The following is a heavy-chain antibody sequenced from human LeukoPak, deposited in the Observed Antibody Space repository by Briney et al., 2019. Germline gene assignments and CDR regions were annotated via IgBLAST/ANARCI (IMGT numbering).Heavy chain of an antibody. V-gene: IGHV1-18*04. J-gene: IGHJ3*02. D-gene: IGHD1-26*01. Sequence: ASVKVPCKASGYTFTSYGITWVRQAPGQGLEWVGWISAYNGNTNYEQKLQGRVTMTRDTSTSTVYMELRSLRSDDTAVYYCARGIDSASPPLGTFEIWGQGTMVTVSS. CDR3: ARGIDSASPPLGTFEI. CDR1: GYTFTSYG. CDR2: ISAYNGNT.